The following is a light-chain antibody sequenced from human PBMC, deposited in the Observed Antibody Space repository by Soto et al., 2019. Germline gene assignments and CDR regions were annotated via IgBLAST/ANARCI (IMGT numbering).Light chain of an antibody. CDR3: QQRSNWPLT. CDR1: QSVSRY. J-gene: IGKJ4*01. V-gene: IGKV3-11*01. CDR2: DAF. Sequence: EIVLTPSPATLSLSPGEIATLSCRTSQSVSRYLAWNQQKPGQAPRLLINDAFNRATGIPARFSGRGSGTDFTLTISSLEPEDLAVYLCQQRSNWPLTFGGGTKVEIK.